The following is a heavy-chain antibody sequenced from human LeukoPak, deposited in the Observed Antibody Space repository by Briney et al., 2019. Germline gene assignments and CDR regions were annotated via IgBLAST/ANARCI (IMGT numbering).Heavy chain of an antibody. D-gene: IGHD5-24*01. CDR3: ALVEMATIGG. V-gene: IGHV3-23*01. CDR2: ITGNGATT. Sequence: PGGSLRLSCAASGFSFSNYGMNWVRQAPGKGLEWVSGITGNGATTYYADSVKGRLTISRDNSRNTVYLQMNSLRAEDTAVYYCALVEMATIGGWGQGTLVTVSS. J-gene: IGHJ4*02. CDR1: GFSFSNYG.